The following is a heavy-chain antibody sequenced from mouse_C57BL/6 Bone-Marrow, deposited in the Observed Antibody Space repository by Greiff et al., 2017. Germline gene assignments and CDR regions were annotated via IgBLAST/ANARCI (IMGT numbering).Heavy chain of an antibody. CDR2: ISSGGSYT. J-gene: IGHJ2*01. Sequence: DVMLVESGGDLVKPGGSLKLSCAASGFTFSSYGMSWVRQTPDKRLEWVATISSGGSYTYYPDSVKGRFTISRDNAKNTLYLQMSSLKSEDTAMYYCARLPIRTVVRDYWGQGTTLTVSS. V-gene: IGHV5-6*02. CDR1: GFTFSSYG. CDR3: ARLPIRTVVRDY. D-gene: IGHD1-1*01.